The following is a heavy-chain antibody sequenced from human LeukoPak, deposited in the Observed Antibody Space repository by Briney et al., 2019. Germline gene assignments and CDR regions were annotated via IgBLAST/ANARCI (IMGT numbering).Heavy chain of an antibody. D-gene: IGHD3-10*01. J-gene: IGHJ4*02. V-gene: IGHV3-53*01. CDR2: IYSGGST. CDR3: AREVVRGVIDY. Sequence: TGGSLSLSCAASGFTVSSNYMSWVRQAPGKGLEWVSVIYSGGSTYYADSVKGRFTISRDNSKNTLYLQMNSLRAEDTAVYYCAREVVRGVIDYWGQGTLVTVSS. CDR1: GFTVSSNY.